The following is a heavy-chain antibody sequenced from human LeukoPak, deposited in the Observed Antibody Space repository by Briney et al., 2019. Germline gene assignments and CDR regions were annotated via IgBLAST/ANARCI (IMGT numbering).Heavy chain of an antibody. Sequence: PSETLSLTCTVSGGSIGSTVYYWGWVRQPPGKGLEWVGSIYYSGSTYYNPSLKSRVTISVDTSKNQFSLNLSSVTAADTAVYYCAREADDSSGYYFDNWFDPWGQGTLVTVSS. CDR1: GGSIGSTVYY. D-gene: IGHD3-22*01. V-gene: IGHV4-39*07. J-gene: IGHJ5*02. CDR3: AREADDSSGYYFDNWFDP. CDR2: IYYSGST.